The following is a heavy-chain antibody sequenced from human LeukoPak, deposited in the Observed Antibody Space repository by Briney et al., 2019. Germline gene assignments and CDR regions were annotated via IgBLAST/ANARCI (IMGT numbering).Heavy chain of an antibody. CDR1: GFTFSDYY. Sequence: PGGSLRLSCAASGFTFSDYYMSCIRQAPGRGLEWVSYISSSGSTIYYADSVKGRFTISRDNAKNSLYLQMNSLRAEDTAVYYCARRSPSSYGMDVWGQGTTVTVSS. V-gene: IGHV3-11*01. CDR3: ARRSPSSYGMDV. J-gene: IGHJ6*02. CDR2: ISSSGSTI.